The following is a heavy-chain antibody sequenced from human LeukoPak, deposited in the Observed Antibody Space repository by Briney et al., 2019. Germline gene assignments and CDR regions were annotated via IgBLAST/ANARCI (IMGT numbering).Heavy chain of an antibody. Sequence: SETLSLTCSVSDGSIGNYYWSWIRQSPGKGLEWIAYMHYDGRISYNPSLKSRVIISVDTSKHQFSLKVNSVTAADTAVYYCARVTSDSSGYYHDYWGQGTLVTVSS. CDR3: ARVTSDSSGYYHDY. D-gene: IGHD3-22*01. CDR1: DGSIGNYY. CDR2: MHYDGRI. V-gene: IGHV4-59*01. J-gene: IGHJ4*02.